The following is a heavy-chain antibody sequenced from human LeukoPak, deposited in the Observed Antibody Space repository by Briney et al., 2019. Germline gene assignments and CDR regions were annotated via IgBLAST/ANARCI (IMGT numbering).Heavy chain of an antibody. Sequence: VASVNVSCKASGYTFIDYGVSWVRQAPGQGLEWMGWISTYNGHTYYAQKLQGRVTMTTDTSTSTGYMELRSLRSDDTAVYYCARDAAAAGPFDYWGQGTLVTVSS. CDR1: GYTFIDYG. D-gene: IGHD6-13*01. CDR3: ARDAAAAGPFDY. J-gene: IGHJ4*02. CDR2: ISTYNGHT. V-gene: IGHV1-18*01.